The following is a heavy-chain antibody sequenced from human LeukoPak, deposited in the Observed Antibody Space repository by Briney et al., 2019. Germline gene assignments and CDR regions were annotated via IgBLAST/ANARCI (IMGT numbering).Heavy chain of an antibody. CDR3: AGGGDSGGYYYPMFDY. CDR2: IYYTGST. V-gene: IGHV4-59*01. D-gene: IGHD3-22*01. J-gene: IGHJ4*02. CDR1: GVSITNYY. Sequence: PSETLSLTCTVSGVSITNYYWSWIRQPPGKGLEWIGYIYYTGSTNYNLSLKSRVTISVHTSKNQFSLKLSSVTAADTAVYFCAGGGDSGGYYYPMFDYWGQGTLVTVSS.